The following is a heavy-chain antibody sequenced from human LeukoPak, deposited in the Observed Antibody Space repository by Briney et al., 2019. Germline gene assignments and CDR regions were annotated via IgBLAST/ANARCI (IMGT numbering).Heavy chain of an antibody. CDR2: IRYDGSNK. J-gene: IGHJ6*03. V-gene: IGHV3-30*02. D-gene: IGHD1-26*01. CDR3: AKSPSGSYYYYYYMDV. Sequence: GGSLRLSCAASGFTFSSYGMHWVRQAPGKGLEWVAFIRYDGSNKYYADSVKGLFTISRDNSKNTLYLQMNSLRAEDTAVYYCAKSPSGSYYYYYYMDVWGKGTTVTVSS. CDR1: GFTFSSYG.